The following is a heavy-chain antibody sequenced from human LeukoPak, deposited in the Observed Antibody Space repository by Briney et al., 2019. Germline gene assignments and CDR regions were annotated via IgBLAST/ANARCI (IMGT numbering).Heavy chain of an antibody. J-gene: IGHJ3*02. Sequence: SGTLSLTCDVSGGSISSSNWWSWVRQSPEKGLEWLAEIYHSGSFNRNPSLKSRVTISVDKSKNQFSLNLTSVTAADTAVYYCAREQQLAPDAFDIWGQGTMVTVSS. V-gene: IGHV4-4*02. CDR1: GGSISSSNW. CDR3: AREQQLAPDAFDI. CDR2: IYHSGSF. D-gene: IGHD6-13*01.